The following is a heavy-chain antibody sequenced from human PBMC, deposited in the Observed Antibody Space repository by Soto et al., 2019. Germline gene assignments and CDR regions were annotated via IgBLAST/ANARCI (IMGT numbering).Heavy chain of an antibody. V-gene: IGHV1-2*02. CDR1: GYTFTGYY. J-gene: IGHJ6*02. Sequence: ASVKVSCKASGYTFTGYYMHWVRQAPGQGLEWMGWINPHSDDTGYAQKFQGRVTMTRDTSISTAYMELSRLRSDDTAVYYCARGDIVATMDYYYYGMDVWGQGTTVTVSS. CDR3: ARGDIVATMDYYYYGMDV. D-gene: IGHD5-12*01. CDR2: INPHSDDT.